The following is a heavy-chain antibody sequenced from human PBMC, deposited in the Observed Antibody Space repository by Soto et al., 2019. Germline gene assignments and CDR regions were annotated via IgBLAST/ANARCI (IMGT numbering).Heavy chain of an antibody. CDR3: ERNFDRSSYGMDV. Sequence: GESLKISCKGSGYSFTSYWISWVRQMPGKGLEWMGRIDPSDSYTNYSPSFQGHVTISPDNSISTAYLQWSSLKAADTAMYYCERNFDRSSYGMDVWGQGTTVTVSS. CDR1: GYSFTSYW. J-gene: IGHJ6*02. V-gene: IGHV5-10-1*01. D-gene: IGHD3-9*01. CDR2: IDPSDSYT.